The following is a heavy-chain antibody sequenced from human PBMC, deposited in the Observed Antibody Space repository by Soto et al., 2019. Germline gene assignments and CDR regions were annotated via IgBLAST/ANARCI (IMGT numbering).Heavy chain of an antibody. J-gene: IGHJ4*02. D-gene: IGHD6-13*01. CDR3: ASLYSSSRFDY. CDR2: IYYSGNT. CDR1: GSSIRSTSYY. Sequence: QLQLQESGPGLVKPSETLSLTCTVSGSSIRSTSYYWGWIRQPPGRGLEWIGSIYYSGNTYYNPSLKSRVTISVDTSKNQFSLRLSSVTASDTAVYYCASLYSSSRFDYWGQGTLVTVSS. V-gene: IGHV4-39*01.